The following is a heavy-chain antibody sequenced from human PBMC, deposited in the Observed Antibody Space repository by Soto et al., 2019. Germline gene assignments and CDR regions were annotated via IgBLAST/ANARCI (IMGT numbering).Heavy chain of an antibody. J-gene: IGHJ6*03. V-gene: IGHV3-9*01. CDR1: GFTFDDYA. CDR2: ISWNSGGI. D-gene: IGHD1-7*01. Sequence: GGSLRLSCAASGFTFDDYAMHWVRQAPGKGLEWVSGISWNSGGIGYADSVKGRFTISRDNAKNSLYLQMNSLRAEDTALYYCAKAGTTYYYYYYYMDVWGKGTTVTVSS. CDR3: AKAGTTYYYYYYYMDV.